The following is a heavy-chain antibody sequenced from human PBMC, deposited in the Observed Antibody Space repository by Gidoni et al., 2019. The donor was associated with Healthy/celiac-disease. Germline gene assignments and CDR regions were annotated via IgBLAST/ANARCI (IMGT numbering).Heavy chain of an antibody. CDR3: ARGGRRWLHLGAEYFQH. Sequence: QLQLQESGPGLVKPSETLSLTCTVSGGSISSSSYYWGWSRQPPGKGLEWIGSIYYSGSTYYNPSLKSRVTISVDTSKNQFSLKLSSVTAADTAVYYCARGGRRWLHLGAEYFQHWGQGTLVTVSS. D-gene: IGHD5-12*01. CDR1: GGSISSSSYY. V-gene: IGHV4-39*01. CDR2: IYYSGST. J-gene: IGHJ1*01.